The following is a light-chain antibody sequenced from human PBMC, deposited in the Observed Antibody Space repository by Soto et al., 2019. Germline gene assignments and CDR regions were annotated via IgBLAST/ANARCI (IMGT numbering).Light chain of an antibody. CDR2: YDD. Sequence: QSVLTQPPSVSEAPRQRVTISCSGSSSNIGNNAVNWYQQFPGKAPKLLIYYDDLRPSGVSDRFSGPKSGTSASLAISGLQAEDEADYYCAAWDDSLNGHVVFGGGTKVTVL. CDR1: SSNIGNNA. V-gene: IGLV1-36*01. J-gene: IGLJ2*01. CDR3: AAWDDSLNGHVV.